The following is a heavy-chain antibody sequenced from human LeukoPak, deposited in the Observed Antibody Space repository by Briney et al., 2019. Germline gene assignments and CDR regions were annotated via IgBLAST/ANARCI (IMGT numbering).Heavy chain of an antibody. D-gene: IGHD3-3*01. CDR1: GYTFTSYY. Sequence: ASVKVSRKASGYTFTSYYMHWVRQAPGQGLEWMGIINPSGGSTSYAQKFQGRVTMTRDTSTSTVYMELSSLRSEDTAVYYCARGRTRITIFGVVTPFDYWGQGTLVTVSS. V-gene: IGHV1-46*01. J-gene: IGHJ4*02. CDR3: ARGRTRITIFGVVTPFDY. CDR2: INPSGGST.